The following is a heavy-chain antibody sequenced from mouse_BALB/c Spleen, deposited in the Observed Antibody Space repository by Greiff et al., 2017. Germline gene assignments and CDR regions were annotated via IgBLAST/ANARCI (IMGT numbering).Heavy chain of an antibody. CDR2: IDPFNGGT. J-gene: IGHJ2*01. CDR3: ARKPITTVVGPFDY. Sequence: VQLQQSGPELMKPGASVKISCKASGYSFTSYYMHWVKQSHGKSLEWIGYIDPFNGGTSYNQKFKGKATLTVDKSSSTAYMHLSSLTSEDSAVYYCARKPITTVVGPFDYWGQGTTLTVSA. D-gene: IGHD1-1*01. CDR1: GYSFTSYY. V-gene: IGHV1S135*01.